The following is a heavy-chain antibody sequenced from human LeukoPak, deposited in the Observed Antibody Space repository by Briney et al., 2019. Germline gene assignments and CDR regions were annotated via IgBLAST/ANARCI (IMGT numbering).Heavy chain of an antibody. CDR1: GYTFTSYY. D-gene: IGHD2-8*01. J-gene: IGHJ5*02. V-gene: IGHV1-46*01. CDR3: ARGVRYCTNGVCHRRGWFDP. Sequence: GASVKVSCKASGYTFTSYYMHWVRQAPGQGLEWMGIINPSGGSTSYAQKFQGRVTITRDTSTSTVYMELSSLRSEDTAVYYCARGVRYCTNGVCHRRGWFDPWGQGTLVTVSS. CDR2: INPSGGST.